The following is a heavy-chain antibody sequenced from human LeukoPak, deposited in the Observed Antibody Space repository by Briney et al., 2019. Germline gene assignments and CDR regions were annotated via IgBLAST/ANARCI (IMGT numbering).Heavy chain of an antibody. J-gene: IGHJ4*02. CDR2: INHSGST. Sequence: SETLSLTCAVYGGYFSGNHWSWIRQPPGKGLEWIGEINHSGSTNYNPSLKSRVTISADTPKNQFSLKLSSVTAADTAVYYCARRSNRSGSPLRDWGQGTLVTVSS. D-gene: IGHD3-10*01. CDR3: ARRSNRSGSPLRD. CDR1: GGYFSGNH. V-gene: IGHV4-34*01.